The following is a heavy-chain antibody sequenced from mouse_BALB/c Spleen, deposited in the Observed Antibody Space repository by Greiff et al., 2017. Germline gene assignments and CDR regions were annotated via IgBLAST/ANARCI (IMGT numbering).Heavy chain of an antibody. CDR1: GYAFSSYW. CDR2: IYPGDGDT. V-gene: IGHV1-80*01. D-gene: IGHD3-1*01. J-gene: IGHJ2*01. Sequence: QVQLQQSGAELVRPGSSVKISCKASGYAFSSYWMNWVKQRPGQGLEWIGQIYPGDGDTNYNGKFKGKATLTADKSSSTAYMQLSSLTSEDSAVYYCASGHGNYYFDYWGQGTTLTVSS. CDR3: ASGHGNYYFDY.